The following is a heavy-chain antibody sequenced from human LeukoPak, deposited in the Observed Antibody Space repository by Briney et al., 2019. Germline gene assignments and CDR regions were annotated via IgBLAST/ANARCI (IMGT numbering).Heavy chain of an antibody. J-gene: IGHJ4*02. CDR2: IYYSGST. D-gene: IGHD4-23*01. CDR3: ARGARETLHFDY. Sequence: PSETLSLTCTVPGGSISSSSYYWGWIRQPPGKGLEWIGSIYYSGSTYYNPSLKSRVTISVDTSKNQFSLKLSSVTAADTAVYYCARGARETLHFDYWGQGTLVTVSS. V-gene: IGHV4-39*07. CDR1: GGSISSSSYY.